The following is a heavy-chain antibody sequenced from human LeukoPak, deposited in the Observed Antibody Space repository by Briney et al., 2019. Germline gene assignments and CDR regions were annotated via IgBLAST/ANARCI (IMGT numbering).Heavy chain of an antibody. CDR3: ARTYGSGSSTYYYYGMDV. CDR1: GGTFSSYA. D-gene: IGHD3-10*01. Sequence: SVKVSCKASGGTFSSYAIGWVRQAPGQGLEWMGRIIPILGIANYAQKFQGRVTITADKSTSTAYMELSSLRSEDTAVYYCARTYGSGSSTYYYYGMDVWGQGTTVTVSS. V-gene: IGHV1-69*04. CDR2: IIPILGIA. J-gene: IGHJ6*02.